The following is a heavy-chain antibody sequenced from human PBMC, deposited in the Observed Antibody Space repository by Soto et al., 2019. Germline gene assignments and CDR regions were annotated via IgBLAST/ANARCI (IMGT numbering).Heavy chain of an antibody. CDR1: GYTFTGYS. CDR3: ARGAYYDSSGYYYPDAFDI. Sequence: ASVKVSCKASGYTFTGYSMHWVRQAPGQGLEWMGWINPNSGGTNYAQKFQGWVTMTRDTSISTAYMELSRLRSDDTAVYYCARGAYYDSSGYYYPDAFDIWGQGTMVTVSS. J-gene: IGHJ3*02. D-gene: IGHD3-22*01. V-gene: IGHV1-2*04. CDR2: INPNSGGT.